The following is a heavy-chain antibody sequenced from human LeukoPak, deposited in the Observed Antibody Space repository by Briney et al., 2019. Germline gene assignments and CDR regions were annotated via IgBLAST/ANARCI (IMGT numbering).Heavy chain of an antibody. V-gene: IGHV3-33*01. CDR1: GFTFSSYG. CDR2: IWYDGSNK. J-gene: IGHJ6*03. D-gene: IGHD4-23*01. CDR3: ARRQGNSPFYYYYYMDV. Sequence: GGSLRLSCAASGFTFSSYGMHWVRQAPGKGLEWVAVIWYDGSNKYYADSVKGRFTISRDNSKNTLYLQMNSLRAEDTAVYYCARRQGNSPFYYYYYMDVWGKGTTVTVSS.